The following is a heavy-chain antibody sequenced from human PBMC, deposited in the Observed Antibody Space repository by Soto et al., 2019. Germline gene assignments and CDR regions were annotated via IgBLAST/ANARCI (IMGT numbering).Heavy chain of an antibody. D-gene: IGHD2-15*01. Sequence: ASVKVSCKASGYTFTSYYMHWVRQAPGQGLEWMGIINPSGGSTSYAQKFQGRVTMTRDTSTSTVYMELSSLRSEDTAVYYCARDLGYGSGGSCTTISYWGQGTLVTVSS. CDR2: INPSGGST. J-gene: IGHJ4*02. V-gene: IGHV1-46*03. CDR1: GYTFTSYY. CDR3: ARDLGYGSGGSCTTISY.